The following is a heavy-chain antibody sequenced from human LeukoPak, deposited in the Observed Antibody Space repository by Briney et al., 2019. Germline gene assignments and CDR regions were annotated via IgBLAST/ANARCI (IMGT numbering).Heavy chain of an antibody. CDR1: GFTFSSYE. D-gene: IGHD3-9*01. CDR3: AQGLRYFDCGDV. V-gene: IGHV3-48*03. Sequence: GGALRLSCAASGFTFSSYEMNWVRQGPGKGLGWVSYISSSGSTIYYADSVKGRFTISRDNSKNTLYLQMNSLRVEDTAVYYCAQGLRYFDCGDVWGKGTTVTTSS. J-gene: IGHJ6*04. CDR2: ISSSGSTI.